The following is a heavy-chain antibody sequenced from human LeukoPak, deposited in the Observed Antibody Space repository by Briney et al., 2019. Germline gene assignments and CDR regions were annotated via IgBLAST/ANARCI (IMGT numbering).Heavy chain of an antibody. J-gene: IGHJ1*01. V-gene: IGHV3-21*01. D-gene: IGHD3-22*01. CDR3: ARDRLHYDSSGYEYFQH. CDR2: ISSSSSYI. CDR1: GFTFSSYS. Sequence: GGSLRLSCAASGFTFSSYSINWVRQAPGKGLEWVSSISSSSSYIYYADSVKGRFTISRDNAKNSLYLQMNSLRAEDTAVYYCARDRLHYDSSGYEYFQHWGQGTLVTVSS.